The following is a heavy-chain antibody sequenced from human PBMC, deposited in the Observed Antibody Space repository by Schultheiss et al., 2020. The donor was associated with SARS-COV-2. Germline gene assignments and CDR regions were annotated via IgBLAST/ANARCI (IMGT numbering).Heavy chain of an antibody. V-gene: IGHV4-59*12. CDR2: IYYSGST. CDR1: GGSISSYY. D-gene: IGHD2-2*01. J-gene: IGHJ5*02. CDR3: ARAPYCSSTSCESGWFDP. Sequence: SETLSLTCTVSGGSISSYYWSWIRQPPGKGLEWIGYIYYSGSTNYNPSLKSLVTISVDTSKNQFSLKLSSVTAADTAVYYCARAPYCSSTSCESGWFDPWGQGTLVTVSS.